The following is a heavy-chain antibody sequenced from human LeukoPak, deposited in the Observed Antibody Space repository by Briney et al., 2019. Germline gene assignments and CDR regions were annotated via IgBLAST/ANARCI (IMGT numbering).Heavy chain of an antibody. CDR3: ARSLYCSGGSCYAGWFDP. CDR2: IYGGGST. Sequence: GGSLRLSCAASGFTVSSNYMSWVRQAPGKGLEWVSVIYGGGSTYYADSVKGRFTISRDNSKNTLYLQMNSLRAEDTAVYYCARSLYCSGGSCYAGWFDPWGQGTLVTVSS. D-gene: IGHD2-15*01. CDR1: GFTVSSNY. J-gene: IGHJ5*02. V-gene: IGHV3-66*02.